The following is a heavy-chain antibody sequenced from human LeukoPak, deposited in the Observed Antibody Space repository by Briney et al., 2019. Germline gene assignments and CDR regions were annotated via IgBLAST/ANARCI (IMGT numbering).Heavy chain of an antibody. Sequence: KTSETLSLTCTVSGGSISSSSYYWGWIRQPPGKGLEWIGSIYYSGSTYYNPSLKSRVTISVDTSKNQFSLKLSSVTAADTAMYYCATYYYDSSGYSPPTYYFDYWGQGTLVTVSS. J-gene: IGHJ4*02. CDR1: GGSISSSSYY. CDR2: IYYSGST. CDR3: ATYYYDSSGYSPPTYYFDY. V-gene: IGHV4-39*01. D-gene: IGHD3-22*01.